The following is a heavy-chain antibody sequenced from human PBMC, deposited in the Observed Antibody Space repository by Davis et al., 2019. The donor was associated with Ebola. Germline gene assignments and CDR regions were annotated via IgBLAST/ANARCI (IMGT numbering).Heavy chain of an antibody. D-gene: IGHD1-26*01. V-gene: IGHV5-51*01. J-gene: IGHJ4*02. Sequence: GESLKISCKGSGYTFTSYWIVWVRQMPGKGLEWMGIIYPGDSDTRYSPSFQGQVTISADKSINTAYLQWTSRKPSDTAMYYCARHILVGATWSPFDDWGQGTLVTVSS. CDR2: IYPGDSDT. CDR1: GYTFTSYW. CDR3: ARHILVGATWSPFDD.